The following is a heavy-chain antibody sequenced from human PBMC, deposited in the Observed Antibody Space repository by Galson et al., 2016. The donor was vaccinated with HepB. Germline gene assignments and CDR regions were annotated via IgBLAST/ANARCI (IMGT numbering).Heavy chain of an antibody. V-gene: IGHV3-15*01. CDR3: STQTTGTVKDS. Sequence: SLRLSCAVSGLPLSDATMNWVRQAPGKGLEWVGRIKRDTEGGTSDYAAPVKGRFTISRDDSKNTLFMQMNSLKTDDTAVYYCSTQTTGTVKDSWGQGTHVTVSS. CDR2: IKRDTEGGTS. J-gene: IGHJ4*02. D-gene: IGHD4-17*01. CDR1: GLPLSDAT.